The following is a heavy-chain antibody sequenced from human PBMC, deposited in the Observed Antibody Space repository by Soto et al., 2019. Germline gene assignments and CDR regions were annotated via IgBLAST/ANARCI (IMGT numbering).Heavy chain of an antibody. Sequence: SCERPGFNFSRSRWPSVRQAPGKGLEWVAVIWYDGSNKYYADSVKGRFTISRDNSKNTLYLQMNSLKTEDTAVYYCTSIASYMDVWGKGTTVTVSS. CDR2: IWYDGSNK. CDR3: TSIASYMDV. D-gene: IGHD6-13*01. V-gene: IGHV3-33*01. CDR1: GFNFSRSR. J-gene: IGHJ6*03.